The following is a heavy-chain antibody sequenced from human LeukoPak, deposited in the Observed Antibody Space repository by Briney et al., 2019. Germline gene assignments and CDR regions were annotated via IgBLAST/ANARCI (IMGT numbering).Heavy chain of an antibody. V-gene: IGHV3-43*02. Sequence: PGGSLRLSCAASGFNVAAYAMYWVRQPPGKSLEWVSLISGDSDNKYSAASVKGRFAISRDNSKNSLYLLMNSLTTEDTALYYCAIAYESGSFYRAFAYWGQGALVTVSS. D-gene: IGHD3-10*01. CDR2: ISGDSDNK. CDR1: GFNVAAYA. CDR3: AIAYESGSFYRAFAY. J-gene: IGHJ4*02.